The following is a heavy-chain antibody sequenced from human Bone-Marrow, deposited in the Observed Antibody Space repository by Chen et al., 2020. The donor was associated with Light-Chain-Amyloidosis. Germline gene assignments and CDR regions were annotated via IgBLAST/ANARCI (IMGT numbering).Heavy chain of an antibody. J-gene: IGHJ4*02. CDR1: GFTFSSYA. Sequence: EVQLVESGGGLVQPGGSLRLSCAASGFTFSSYAMSWVRQAPGKGLEWVSASSGSGGSTYYADSVKGRFTISRDNSKNTLYLXXXXLRAEDTAVYYCAKDLLIAARPYYFDYWGQGTLVTVSS. CDR2: SSGSGGST. CDR3: AKDLLIAARPYYFDY. V-gene: IGHV3-23*04. D-gene: IGHD6-6*01.